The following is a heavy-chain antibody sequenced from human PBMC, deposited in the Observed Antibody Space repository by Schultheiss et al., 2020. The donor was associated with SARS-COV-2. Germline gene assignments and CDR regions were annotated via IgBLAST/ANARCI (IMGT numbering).Heavy chain of an antibody. Sequence: SETLSLTCTVSGGSISSGTYYWGWIRQPPRKGLKYMGYIYYSGSISYNPSLKSRVTISVDTSKNQFSLKLSSVTAADTAVYYCARLTQWLVLWYFDLWGRGTLVTVSS. D-gene: IGHD6-19*01. CDR1: GGSISSGTYY. J-gene: IGHJ2*01. CDR2: IYYSGSI. CDR3: ARLTQWLVLWYFDL. V-gene: IGHV4-61*01.